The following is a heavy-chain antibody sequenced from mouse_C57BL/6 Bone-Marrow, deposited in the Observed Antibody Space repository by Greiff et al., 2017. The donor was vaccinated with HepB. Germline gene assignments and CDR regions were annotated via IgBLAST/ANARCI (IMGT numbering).Heavy chain of an antibody. V-gene: IGHV1-81*01. CDR1: GYTFTSYG. D-gene: IGHD2-2*01. J-gene: IGHJ3*01. CDR2: IYPRSGNT. CDR3: AGRPGLRREFAY. Sequence: QVQLQQSGAELARPGASVKLSCKASGYTFTSYGISWVKQRTGQGLEWIGEIYPRSGNTYYNEKFKGKATLTADKSSSTAYMELRSLTSEDSAVYFCAGRPGLRREFAYWGQGTLVTVSA.